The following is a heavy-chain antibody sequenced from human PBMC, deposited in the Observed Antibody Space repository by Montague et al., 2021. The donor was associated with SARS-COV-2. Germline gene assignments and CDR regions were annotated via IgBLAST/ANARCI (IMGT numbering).Heavy chain of an antibody. J-gene: IGHJ4*02. CDR1: GGYINDYY. CDR2: IYYTGST. Sequence: SETLSLTCSVSGGYINDYYWSWIRQPPGKRLEWIGYIYYTGSTNYNPSLKSRVTISVDTSKNQFSLQLASVTAADTAVYYCARHRGFGDLWALDYWGQGTLVAVSS. V-gene: IGHV4-59*08. D-gene: IGHD3-10*01. CDR3: ARHRGFGDLWALDY.